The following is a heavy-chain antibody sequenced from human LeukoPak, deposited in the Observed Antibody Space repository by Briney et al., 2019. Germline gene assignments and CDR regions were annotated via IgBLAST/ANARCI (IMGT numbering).Heavy chain of an antibody. CDR2: IYYSGNT. CDR1: GGSISSSSYY. D-gene: IGHD2-15*01. CDR3: ARLGGGTGSYYYYGMDV. Sequence: PSETLSLTCTVSGGSISSSSYYWGWIRQPPGKGLEWIGSIYYSGNTYYNPSLKSRVTISVDTSKNQFSLKLSSVTAADTAVYYCARLGGGTGSYYYYGMDVWGQGTTVTVSS. V-gene: IGHV4-39*01. J-gene: IGHJ6*02.